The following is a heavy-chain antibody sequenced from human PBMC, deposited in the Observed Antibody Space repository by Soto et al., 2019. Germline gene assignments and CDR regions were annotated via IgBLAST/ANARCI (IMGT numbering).Heavy chain of an antibody. CDR2: ISAHNGNT. CDR3: ARNRYCSGGTCQREGAIDI. D-gene: IGHD2-15*01. V-gene: IGHV1-18*01. Sequence: QVQLVQSGAEAKKPGAAVKVSCKASGYSFTNYGISWVRQAPGQGREWMGWISAHNGNTNYAQKFQGRVTKTTDTSTSTAYMELRSLRSDDTAVYYCARNRYCSGGTCQREGAIDIWGQGTMVTVSS. CDR1: GYSFTNYG. J-gene: IGHJ3*02.